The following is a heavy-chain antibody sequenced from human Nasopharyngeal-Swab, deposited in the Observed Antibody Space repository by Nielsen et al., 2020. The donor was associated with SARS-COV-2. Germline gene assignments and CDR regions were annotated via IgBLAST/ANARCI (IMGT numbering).Heavy chain of an antibody. J-gene: IGHJ6*02. CDR2: ISWNSGSI. CDR3: ARDVVVVPAANQFYYYGMDV. Sequence: SLKISCAASGFTFDDYAMHWVRQAPGKGLEWVPGISWNSGSIGYADSVKGRFTISRDNAKNSLYLQMNSLRAEDTALYYCARDVVVVPAANQFYYYGMDVWGQGTTVTVSS. D-gene: IGHD2-2*01. V-gene: IGHV3-9*01. CDR1: GFTFDDYA.